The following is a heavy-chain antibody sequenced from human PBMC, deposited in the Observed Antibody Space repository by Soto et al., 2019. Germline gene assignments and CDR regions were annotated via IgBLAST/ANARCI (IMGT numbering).Heavy chain of an antibody. D-gene: IGHD1-26*01. CDR2: IHNDGIRT. Sequence: PGGSLRLSCAASGFSFSSFLMHWARQAPGKGLVWVAHIHNDGIRTSYADSVKGRFTISRDNAKNTLYLQMNSLRAEDTAMYYCARDFGEVGSTAAFDIRGKGTMAT. CDR1: GFSFSSFL. J-gene: IGHJ3*02. CDR3: ARDFGEVGSTAAFDI. V-gene: IGHV3-74*01.